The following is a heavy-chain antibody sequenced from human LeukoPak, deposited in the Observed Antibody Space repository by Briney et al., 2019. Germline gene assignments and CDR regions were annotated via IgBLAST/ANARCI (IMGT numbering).Heavy chain of an antibody. J-gene: IGHJ4*02. Sequence: SQTLSLTCTVSGGSVSSGTHYYNWIRQHPGKGLEWIGYIYYTGSTSYNPSLKSRVIMSVDTSMNQLSLRLSSLTAADTAVYYCAASSGVTLGRFWGQGTLVTVSS. CDR3: AASSGVTLGRF. CDR1: GGSVSSGTHY. V-gene: IGHV4-31*03. CDR2: IYYTGST. D-gene: IGHD3-16*01.